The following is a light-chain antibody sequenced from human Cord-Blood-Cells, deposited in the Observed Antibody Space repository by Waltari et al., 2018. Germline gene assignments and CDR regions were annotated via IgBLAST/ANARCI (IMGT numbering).Light chain of an antibody. CDR3: QQSYSNPYP. J-gene: IGKJ2*01. V-gene: IGKV1-39*01. CDR1: QSISSY. CDR2: AAS. Sequence: DIQMAQSPSYLSASVVDSITITCRASQSISSYLNWYQQKPGKAPKLLFYAASRLQIGVPSRFSGSGSVTDFALTISSLQPEDSATYDCQQSYSNPYPSGQGTKLEIK.